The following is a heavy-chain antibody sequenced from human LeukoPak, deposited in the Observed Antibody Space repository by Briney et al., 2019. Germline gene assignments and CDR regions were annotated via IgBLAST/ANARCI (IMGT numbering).Heavy chain of an antibody. CDR3: AKDYCGGDCYSGWYFDL. J-gene: IGHJ2*01. CDR1: GFTFDDYA. D-gene: IGHD2-21*02. V-gene: IGHV3-9*01. CDR2: ISYNSDTI. Sequence: PGRSLRLSCAASGFTFDDYAMHWVRQAPGKGLEWVSGISYNSDTIAYADSVKGRFTISRDNAKNSLYLQMNSLRAEDTALYYCAKDYCGGDCYSGWYFDLWSRGTLVTVSS.